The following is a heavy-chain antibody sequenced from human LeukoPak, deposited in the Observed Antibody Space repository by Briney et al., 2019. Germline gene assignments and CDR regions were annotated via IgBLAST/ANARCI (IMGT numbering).Heavy chain of an antibody. V-gene: IGHV5-51*01. J-gene: IGHJ5*02. Sequence: GEALQIPWKGSGFHFTSYWNGWVRPGPGKGLEWMGSIYPGDSDTIYSPSFQGQVTIPADKSISTAYLQWSSLKASDTAMYYCARQSSTSAGFDPWGQGTLVTVSS. CDR3: ARQSSTSAGFDP. CDR1: GFHFTSYW. D-gene: IGHD2-2*01. CDR2: IYPGDSDT.